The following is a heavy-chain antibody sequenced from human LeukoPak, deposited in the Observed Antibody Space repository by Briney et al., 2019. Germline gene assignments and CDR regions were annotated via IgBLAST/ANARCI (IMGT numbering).Heavy chain of an antibody. CDR2: ISVYNGDT. V-gene: IGHV1-18*01. CDR1: GYTFTTYG. J-gene: IGHJ5*02. D-gene: IGHD6-6*01. Sequence: ASVKVSCKPTGYTFTTYGISWVRQAPGRGLEWMGWISVYNGDTKYAQKFQGRVTMTTDTSTSTAYMELRSLRSDDTAVYYCARDSVAVRPGWFDPWGQGTLVTVSS. CDR3: ARDSVAVRPGWFDP.